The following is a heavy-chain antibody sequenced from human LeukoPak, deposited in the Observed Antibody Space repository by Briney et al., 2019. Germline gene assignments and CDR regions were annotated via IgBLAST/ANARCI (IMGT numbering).Heavy chain of an antibody. CDR3: ARSAWYVWYFDL. CDR2: IYYSGST. D-gene: IGHD6-13*01. CDR1: GGSISSSSYY. Sequence: SETLSLTCTVSGGSISSSSYYWGWIRQPPGKGLEWIGSIYYSGSTYYNPSLKSRVTISVGTSKNQFSLKLSSVTAADTAVYYCARSAWYVWYFDLWGRGTLVTVSS. V-gene: IGHV4-39*07. J-gene: IGHJ2*01.